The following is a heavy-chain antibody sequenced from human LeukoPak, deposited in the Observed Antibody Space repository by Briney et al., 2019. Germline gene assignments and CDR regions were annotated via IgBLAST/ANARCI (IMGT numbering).Heavy chain of an antibody. D-gene: IGHD6-13*01. V-gene: IGHV4-59*01. J-gene: IGHJ4*02. Sequence: PSETLSLTCTGSGGSISRYYWRWIRQPPGKGLEWIGYVSHSGSTNYNPSLKSRVTISEDTSKNQFSLKLSSVTAADTAVYYCAAAGTFVVYWGQGTLVTVSS. CDR3: AAAGTFVVY. CDR1: GGSISRYY. CDR2: VSHSGST.